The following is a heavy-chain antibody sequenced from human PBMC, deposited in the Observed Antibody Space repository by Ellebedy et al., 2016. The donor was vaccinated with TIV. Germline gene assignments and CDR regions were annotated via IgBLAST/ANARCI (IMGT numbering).Heavy chain of an antibody. V-gene: IGHV1-2*04. Sequence: AASVKVSCKASGYTFTDYYIHWVRQAPGQGLEWMGWINPNIGDTTYAQKFQGWVTMTWDTSISTAYMELSRLRSDDTAVYYCARGMGITTVYYYFAMDVWGHGTTVTVSS. CDR1: GYTFTDYY. CDR2: INPNIGDT. CDR3: ARGMGITTVYYYFAMDV. D-gene: IGHD3-22*01. J-gene: IGHJ6*02.